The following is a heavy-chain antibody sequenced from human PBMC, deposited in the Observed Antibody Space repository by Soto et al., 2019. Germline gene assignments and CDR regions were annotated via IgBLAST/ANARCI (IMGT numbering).Heavy chain of an antibody. CDR3: AIIAARPGGSAFDI. J-gene: IGHJ3*02. V-gene: IGHV1-8*01. CDR2: MNPNSGNT. CDR1: GYTFTSYD. D-gene: IGHD6-6*01. Sequence: VKVSCKASGYTFTSYDINWVRQATGQGLEWMGWMNPNSGNTGYAQKFQGRVTMTRNTSISTAYMELSSLRSEDTAVYYCAIIAARPGGSAFDIWGQGTMVTVSS.